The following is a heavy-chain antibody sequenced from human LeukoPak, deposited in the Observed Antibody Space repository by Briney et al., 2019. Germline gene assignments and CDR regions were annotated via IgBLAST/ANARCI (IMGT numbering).Heavy chain of an antibody. D-gene: IGHD1-7*01. V-gene: IGHV1-2*02. CDR1: GYTFTDYY. J-gene: IGHJ4*02. CDR2: INPNTGVT. CDR3: APGPRITETSPPYFDY. Sequence: ASVKVSCKTSGYTFTDYYMHWVRQAPGQGLEWMGWINPNTGVTHYAQNFQSRVTVTRDTSITTAYMELSRLRSDDTAVYYCAPGPRITETSPPYFDYWGQGTPVTVSS.